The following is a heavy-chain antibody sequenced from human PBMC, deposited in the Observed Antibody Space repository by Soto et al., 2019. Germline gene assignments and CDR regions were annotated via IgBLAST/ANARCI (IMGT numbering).Heavy chain of an antibody. J-gene: IGHJ6*02. CDR1: GFTFSSYG. Sequence: QVQLVESGGGVVQPGRSLRLSCAASGFTFSSYGMHWVRQAPGKGLEWVAVISYDGSNKYYADSVKGQFIISRDNSKNTLYLQMNSLRAEDTAVYYCAKGDDIYYYGMDVWGQGTTVTVSS. CDR2: ISYDGSNK. CDR3: AKGDDIYYYGMDV. V-gene: IGHV3-30*18. D-gene: IGHD3-9*01.